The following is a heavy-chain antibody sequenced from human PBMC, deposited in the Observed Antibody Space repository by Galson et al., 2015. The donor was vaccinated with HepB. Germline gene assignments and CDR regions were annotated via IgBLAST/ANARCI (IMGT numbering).Heavy chain of an antibody. D-gene: IGHD2/OR15-2a*01. Sequence: SVRLSCAASGFTFSSYSMNWVRQAPGKGLEWVSSISSSGSYIYYADSVKGRFTISRDNAKSSLSLQMNSLRAEDTAVYYCARRGESVAADDGFDIWGQGTMVTVSS. J-gene: IGHJ3*02. CDR2: ISSSGSYI. CDR1: GFTFSSYS. CDR3: ARRGESVAADDGFDI. V-gene: IGHV3-21*01.